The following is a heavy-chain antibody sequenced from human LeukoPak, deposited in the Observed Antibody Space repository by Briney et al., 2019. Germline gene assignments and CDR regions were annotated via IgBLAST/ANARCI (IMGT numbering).Heavy chain of an antibody. J-gene: IGHJ4*02. CDR1: GFTFSSYW. Sequence: GGSLRLSCAASGFTFSSYWMSWVRQAPGKGLERVANIKQDGSEKNYVDSVKGRFTISRDNAKNSLDLQMNSLRGEDTAVYYCARAGGYASSWAYWGQGTLVTVSS. V-gene: IGHV3-7*01. D-gene: IGHD5-12*01. CDR3: ARAGGYASSWAY. CDR2: IKQDGSEK.